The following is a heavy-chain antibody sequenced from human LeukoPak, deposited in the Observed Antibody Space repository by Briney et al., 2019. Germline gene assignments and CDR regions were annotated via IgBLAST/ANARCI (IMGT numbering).Heavy chain of an antibody. CDR1: GGSFSGYY. Sequence: SETLALTCAVYGGSFSGYYWSWIRQPPGKGLEWIGEINHSGSTNYNPSLKSRVTISVDTSKNQFSLKLSSVTAADTAVYYCARVLDSSGYYYGFDPWGQGTLVTVSS. CDR2: INHSGST. J-gene: IGHJ5*02. D-gene: IGHD3-22*01. CDR3: ARVLDSSGYYYGFDP. V-gene: IGHV4-34*01.